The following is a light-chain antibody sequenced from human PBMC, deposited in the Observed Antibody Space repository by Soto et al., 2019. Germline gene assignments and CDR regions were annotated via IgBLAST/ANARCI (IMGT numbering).Light chain of an antibody. CDR1: QSIISY. J-gene: IGKJ1*01. CDR2: KAS. CDR3: QQYNSYSRT. V-gene: IGKV1-5*03. Sequence: EIQMTQSPSSLSASVGDIVTITCLASQSIISYLNWYQQKPGKAPKLLIYKASSLESGVPSRFSGSGSGTEFTLTISSLQPDDFATYYCQQYNSYSRTFGQGTKVDIK.